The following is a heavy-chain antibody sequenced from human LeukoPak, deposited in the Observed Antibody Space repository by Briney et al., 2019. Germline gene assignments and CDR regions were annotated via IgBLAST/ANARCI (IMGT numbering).Heavy chain of an antibody. CDR3: ARVGIPGNDAFDI. Sequence: SETLSLTCTVSGGSISSHYWSWIRQPPGKGLEWIGYIYYGGSTNYNPSLKSRVTISVDTSKNQFSLKLSSVTAADTAVYYCARVGIPGNDAFDIWGQGTMVTVSS. CDR1: GGSISSHY. D-gene: IGHD7-27*01. V-gene: IGHV4-59*11. CDR2: IYYGGST. J-gene: IGHJ3*02.